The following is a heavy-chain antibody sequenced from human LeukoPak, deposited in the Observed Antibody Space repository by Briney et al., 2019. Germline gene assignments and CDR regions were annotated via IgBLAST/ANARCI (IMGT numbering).Heavy chain of an antibody. CDR3: ARDRRYSGYGDLDY. D-gene: IGHD5-12*01. J-gene: IGHJ4*02. V-gene: IGHV3-33*01. CDR1: GFTFSSYG. Sequence: GRPLRLSCAASGFTFSSYGMHWVRQAPGKGLEWVAVIWYDGSNKYYADSVKGRFTISRDNSKNTLYLQMNSLRAEDTAVYYCARDRRYSGYGDLDYWGQGTLVTVSS. CDR2: IWYDGSNK.